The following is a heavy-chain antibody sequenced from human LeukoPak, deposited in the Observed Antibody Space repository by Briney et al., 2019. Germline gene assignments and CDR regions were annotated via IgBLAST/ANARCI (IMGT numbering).Heavy chain of an antibody. Sequence: GGSLSLSCAASGFTFENYWMSSVRQAPAKGPEWVANINQDGSVEHYLDSVKGRFTFSRDNAKNSLILQMSSLRAEDTAVYYCARWAGVTDYWGQGTLVTVSS. CDR1: GFTFENYW. CDR3: ARWAGVTDY. V-gene: IGHV3-7*01. D-gene: IGHD5-18*01. J-gene: IGHJ4*02. CDR2: INQDGSVE.